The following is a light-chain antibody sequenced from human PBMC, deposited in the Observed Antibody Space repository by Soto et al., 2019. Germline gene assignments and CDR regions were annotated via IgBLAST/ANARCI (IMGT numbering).Light chain of an antibody. Sequence: QSVLTQPASVSGSPGQSITISCTGTSSDVGGYKHVSWYQHHPGKAPKLMIYEVSNRPSGVSNRFSGSKSGYTASLTISGLQAEDEADYYCNSQRSSGTRVLGTGTKLPVL. J-gene: IGLJ1*01. CDR2: EVS. CDR1: SSDVGGYKH. V-gene: IGLV2-14*01. CDR3: NSQRSSGTRV.